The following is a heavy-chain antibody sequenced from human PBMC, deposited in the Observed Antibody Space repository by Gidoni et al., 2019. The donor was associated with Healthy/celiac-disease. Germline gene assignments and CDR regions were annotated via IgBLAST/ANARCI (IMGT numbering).Heavy chain of an antibody. CDR2: ISRSSSYI. CDR3: ARVTAMVTNYYDYGMDV. CDR1: GFPFSSYS. V-gene: IGHV3-21*01. Sequence: EVQLVESGGGLVKPGGSLRLSCAASGFPFSSYSMNWVRQAQGKGLEWVSSISRSSSYIYYADSVKGRFTIARDNAKNSLYLQMNSLRAEDTAVYYCARVTAMVTNYYDYGMDVWGQGTTVTVSS. J-gene: IGHJ6*02. D-gene: IGHD5-18*01.